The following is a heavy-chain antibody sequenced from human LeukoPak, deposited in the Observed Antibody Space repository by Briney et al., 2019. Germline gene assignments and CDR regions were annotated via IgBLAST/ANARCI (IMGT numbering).Heavy chain of an antibody. J-gene: IGHJ4*02. CDR2: ISSSSSTI. CDR1: GFTFSSYS. CDR3: ARDGRTIFGVVNY. V-gene: IGHV3-48*01. Sequence: GGSLRLSCEGSGFTFSSYSMNWVRQAPGKGLEWVSYISSSSSTIYYADSVKGRFTISRDNAKNSLYLQMNSLRAEDTAVYYCARDGRTIFGVVNYWGQGTLVTVSS. D-gene: IGHD3-3*01.